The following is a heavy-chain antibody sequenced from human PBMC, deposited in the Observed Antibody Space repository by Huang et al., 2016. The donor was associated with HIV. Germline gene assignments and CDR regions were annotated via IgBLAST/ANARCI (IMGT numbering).Heavy chain of an antibody. CDR2: VLYGGNS. Sequence: QLQLQESGPGLVRPSETLSLTCSVSGGSVNSGYYYWGWIRQPPGKGLEWIASVLYGGNSFYHPSLKSGVSMSGDTSKKRFSLNLSSVTATDTAVYFCARLPFDYVWGTQRQTALDELDVWGQGTMVTVSS. J-gene: IGHJ3*01. D-gene: IGHD3-16*01. CDR3: ARLPFDYVWGTQRQTALDELDV. CDR1: GGSVNSGYYY. V-gene: IGHV4-39*01.